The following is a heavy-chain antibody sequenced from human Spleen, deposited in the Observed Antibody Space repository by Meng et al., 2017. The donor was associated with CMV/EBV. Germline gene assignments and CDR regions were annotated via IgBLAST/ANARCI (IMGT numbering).Heavy chain of an antibody. CDR2: INHGGST. D-gene: IGHD2-15*01. CDR3: ARGLFGAASSYYYGLGV. V-gene: IGHV4-39*07. Sequence: SETLSLTCTVSGGSISSSSYYWGWIRQPPGKGLEWIGEINHGGSTNYNPSLKSRVTISVDASGNQFSLKLSSVTAADTAVYYCARGLFGAASSYYYGLGVWGQGTTVTVSS. CDR1: GGSISSSSYY. J-gene: IGHJ6*02.